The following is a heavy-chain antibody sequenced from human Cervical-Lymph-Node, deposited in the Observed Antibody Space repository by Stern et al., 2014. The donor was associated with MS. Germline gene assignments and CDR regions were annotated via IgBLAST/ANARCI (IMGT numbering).Heavy chain of an antibody. CDR1: GFTFSSFA. Sequence: EVQLVESGGGLVQPGGSLRLSCAASGFTFSSFAMSWVRQAPGKGLEWVSAISGSGGRTYYAESVKGRFTISRDNSKNTLYLQMNSLRAEDTAVYYCAKGKSVVVVPAANYYYYGMDVWGQGTTVTVSS. D-gene: IGHD2-2*01. J-gene: IGHJ6*02. CDR2: ISGSGGRT. CDR3: AKGKSVVVVPAANYYYYGMDV. V-gene: IGHV3-23*04.